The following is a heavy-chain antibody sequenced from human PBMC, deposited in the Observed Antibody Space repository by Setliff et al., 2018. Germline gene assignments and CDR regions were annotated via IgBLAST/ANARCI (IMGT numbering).Heavy chain of an antibody. CDR3: ARGRYCTTLSCPYYFDY. J-gene: IGHJ4*02. Sequence: ASVKVSFKASGYTFTSNDINWVRQATGQGLEWMGWMNPNSGNTGYAQKFQGRVTMTRNTSISTVYMELNSLRSEDTAVYYCARGRYCTTLSCPYYFDYWGQGTLVTVSS. CDR1: GYTFTSND. CDR2: MNPNSGNT. D-gene: IGHD2-8*01. V-gene: IGHV1-8*02.